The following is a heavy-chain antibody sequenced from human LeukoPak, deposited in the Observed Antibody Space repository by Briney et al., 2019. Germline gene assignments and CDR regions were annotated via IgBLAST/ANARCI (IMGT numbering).Heavy chain of an antibody. CDR2: ISWDGGST. CDR3: AKDETYSSSWYGSFDI. D-gene: IGHD6-13*01. V-gene: IGHV3-43D*03. Sequence: GGSLRLSCAASGFTFDDYAMHWVRRAPGKGLEWVSLISWDGGSTYYADSVKGRFTISRDNSKNSLYLQMNSLRAEDTALYYCAKDETYSSSWYGSFDIWGQGTMVTVSS. CDR1: GFTFDDYA. J-gene: IGHJ3*02.